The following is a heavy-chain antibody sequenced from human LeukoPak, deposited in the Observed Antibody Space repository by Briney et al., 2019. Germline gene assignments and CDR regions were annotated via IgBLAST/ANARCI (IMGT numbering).Heavy chain of an antibody. CDR3: ARGTYYDSSAYSGVRLFDY. J-gene: IGHJ4*02. Sequence: SETLSLTCTVSGGSISSYYWSWIRQPAGKGLEWIGRIYTSGSTNYNPSLKSRVTMSVDTSKNQFSLKLSSVTAADTAVYYCARGTYYDSSAYSGVRLFDYWGQGTLVTVSS. D-gene: IGHD3-22*01. CDR1: GGSISSYY. V-gene: IGHV4-4*07. CDR2: IYTSGST.